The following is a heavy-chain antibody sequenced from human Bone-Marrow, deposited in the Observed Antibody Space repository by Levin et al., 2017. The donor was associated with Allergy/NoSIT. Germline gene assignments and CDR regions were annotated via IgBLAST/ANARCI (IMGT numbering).Heavy chain of an antibody. J-gene: IGHJ6*02. D-gene: IGHD5-18*01. CDR2: IYPRDSDT. Sequence: PGGSLRLSCKGSGYSFSTFWIAWVRQKPGKGLEWMGIIYPRDSDTRYSPSFQGQVTISTDKSINTAYLQWTSLRASDTATYFCARNPVDSGYSYGYLRYYYGMDVWGQGTTVTVSS. CDR3: ARNPVDSGYSYGYLRYYYGMDV. V-gene: IGHV5-51*01. CDR1: GYSFSTFW.